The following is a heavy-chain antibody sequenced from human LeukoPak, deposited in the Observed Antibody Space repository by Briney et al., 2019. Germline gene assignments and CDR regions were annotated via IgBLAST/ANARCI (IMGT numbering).Heavy chain of an antibody. CDR1: GFTFSSYA. CDR3: ARVPPDILSDSSGWYYFDY. V-gene: IGHV3-21*01. CDR2: ISSSSSYI. D-gene: IGHD6-19*01. Sequence: PGGSLRLSCAASGFTFSSYAMSWVRQAPGKGLEWVSSISSSSSYIYYADSVKGRFTISRDNAKNSLYLQMNSLRAEDTAVYYCARVPPDILSDSSGWYYFDYWGQGTLVTVSS. J-gene: IGHJ4*02.